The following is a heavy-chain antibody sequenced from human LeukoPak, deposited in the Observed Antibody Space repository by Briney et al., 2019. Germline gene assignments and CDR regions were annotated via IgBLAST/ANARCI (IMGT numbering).Heavy chain of an antibody. V-gene: IGHV3-30*18. J-gene: IGHJ4*02. CDR1: GFTFSSYD. CDR3: AKPEFSDSGSYYFDF. CDR2: ISYDGSNK. Sequence: PGGSLRLSCAASGFTFSSYDMHWVRQAPGKGLEWVAVISYDGSNKYYADSVKGRFTIARDNSKNTLYLQMNRLRAEDTAMYYCAKPEFSDSGSYYFDFWGQGTLVTVSS. D-gene: IGHD1-26*01.